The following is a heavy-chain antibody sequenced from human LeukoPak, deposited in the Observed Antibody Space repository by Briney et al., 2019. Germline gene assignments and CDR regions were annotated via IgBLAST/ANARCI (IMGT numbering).Heavy chain of an antibody. Sequence: GGSLRLSCAASGFTFSSYAMSWVRQAPGKGLEWVAVIWYDGSNKYYADSVKGRFTISRDNSKNTLYLQMNSLRAEDTAVYYCARGKGDYFDYWGQGTLVTVSS. CDR3: ARGKGDYFDY. CDR1: GFTFSSYA. CDR2: IWYDGSNK. V-gene: IGHV3-33*08. J-gene: IGHJ4*02.